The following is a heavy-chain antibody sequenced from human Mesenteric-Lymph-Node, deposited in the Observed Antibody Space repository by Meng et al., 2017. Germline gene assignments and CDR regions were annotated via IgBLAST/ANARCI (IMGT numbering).Heavy chain of an antibody. V-gene: IGHV1-2*02. CDR2: INPNNGGT. J-gene: IGHJ6*02. Sequence: ASVKVSCKASGYTFTDYFMHWVRQAPGQGLEWMGWINPNNGGTNYAQKFQGRVTMTEDTSTDTAYMELSSLRSEDTAVYYCATDMAATHYYYYGMDVWGQGTTVTVSS. CDR1: GYTFTDYF. CDR3: ATDMAATHYYYYGMDV. D-gene: IGHD5-24*01.